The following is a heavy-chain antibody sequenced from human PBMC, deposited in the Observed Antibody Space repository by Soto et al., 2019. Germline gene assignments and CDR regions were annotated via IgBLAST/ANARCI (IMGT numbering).Heavy chain of an antibody. V-gene: IGHV3-30*03. CDR2: ISYDGSNK. CDR1: GFTFSSYG. Sequence: QVQLVESGGGVVQPGRSLRLSCAASGFTFSSYGMHWVRQAPGKGLEWVAVISYDGSNKYYADSVKGRFTISRDNSKNTLYLQMNSLRAEDTAVYYCATDGITGTGAAFDYWGQGTLVTVSS. D-gene: IGHD1-20*01. J-gene: IGHJ4*02. CDR3: ATDGITGTGAAFDY.